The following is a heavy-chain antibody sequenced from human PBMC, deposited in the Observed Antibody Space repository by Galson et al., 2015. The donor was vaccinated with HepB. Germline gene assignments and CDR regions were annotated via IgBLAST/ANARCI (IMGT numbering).Heavy chain of an antibody. D-gene: IGHD2-2*01. CDR1: GYTFTSYY. V-gene: IGHV1-46*01. CDR2: INPSGGST. CDR3: ARNVPAATPRYSYYYGMDV. Sequence: SVKVSCKASGYTFTSYYMHWVRQAPGQGLEWMGIINPSGGSTSYAQKFQGRVTMTRDTSTSTVYMELSSLRSEDTAVYYCARNVPAATPRYSYYYGMDVWGQGTTVTVSS. J-gene: IGHJ6*02.